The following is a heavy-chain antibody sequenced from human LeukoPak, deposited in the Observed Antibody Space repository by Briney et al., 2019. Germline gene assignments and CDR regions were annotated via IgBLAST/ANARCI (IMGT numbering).Heavy chain of an antibody. CDR2: IYPGDSDT. J-gene: IGHJ4*02. Sequence: GESLKISCKGSGYSFTSYWIGWVRQMPGKGLEWMGIIYPGDSDTRYSPSFQGQVTISADKSISTAYLQWSSLKASDTATYYCARHTPGVRIAAAVDYWGQGTLVTVSS. CDR3: ARHTPGVRIAAAVDY. D-gene: IGHD6-13*01. V-gene: IGHV5-51*01. CDR1: GYSFTSYW.